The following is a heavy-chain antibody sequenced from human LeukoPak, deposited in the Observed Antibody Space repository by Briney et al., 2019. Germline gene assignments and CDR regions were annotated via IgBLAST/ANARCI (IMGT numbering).Heavy chain of an antibody. Sequence: PGGSLRLSCAASGFTFSSYGMHWVRQAPGKGLEGVAGISYDGSNKYYADSVKGRFTISRDNSKNTLYLQTNSLRAEDTAVYYCAKDEVTIFGVVILGDYGMDVWGQGTTVTVSS. D-gene: IGHD3-3*01. V-gene: IGHV3-30*18. J-gene: IGHJ6*02. CDR1: GFTFSSYG. CDR2: ISYDGSNK. CDR3: AKDEVTIFGVVILGDYGMDV.